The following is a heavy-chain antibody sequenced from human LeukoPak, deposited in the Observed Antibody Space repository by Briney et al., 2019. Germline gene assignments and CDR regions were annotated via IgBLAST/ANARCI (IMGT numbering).Heavy chain of an antibody. D-gene: IGHD5-18*01. V-gene: IGHV3-23*01. CDR2: LNGGGGDI. CDR3: VKDQDMNTAMVFDY. J-gene: IGHJ4*02. Sequence: GGSLRLSCEASAFPFSSHYMAWVRQAPGRGLEWVSALNGGGGDIHYIDSVRDRFIISRDNSRSMVFLHMSSLRADDTAVYYCVKDQDMNTAMVFDYWGQGTLVTVSS. CDR1: AFPFSSHY.